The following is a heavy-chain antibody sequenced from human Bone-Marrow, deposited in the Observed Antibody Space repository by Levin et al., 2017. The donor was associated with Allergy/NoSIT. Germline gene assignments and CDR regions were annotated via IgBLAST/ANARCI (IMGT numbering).Heavy chain of an antibody. CDR3: ARLDGIAVAGTWYFDL. V-gene: IGHV4-59*08. CDR2: IYYSGST. J-gene: IGHJ2*01. D-gene: IGHD6-19*01. Sequence: GSLRLSCTVSGGSISSYYWSWIRQPPGKGLEWIGYIYYSGSTNYNPSLKSRVTISVDTSKNQFSLKLSSVTAADTAVYYCARLDGIAVAGTWYFDLWGRGTLVTVSS. CDR1: GGSISSYY.